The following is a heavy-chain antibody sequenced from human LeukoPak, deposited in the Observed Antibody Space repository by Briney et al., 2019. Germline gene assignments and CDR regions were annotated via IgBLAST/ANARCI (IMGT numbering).Heavy chain of an antibody. CDR2: ITPAGDT. D-gene: IGHD6-13*01. J-gene: IGHJ4*02. CDR1: GFIFSSYD. CDR3: ARDLVAAAVSDY. V-gene: IGHV3-13*01. Sequence: PGGSLRLSCAASGFIFSSYDMHWVRQATGKSLEWVSAITPAGDTYYADSVKGRFTISRDNAKNSLYLQMNSLRAEDTAVYYCARDLVAAAVSDYWGQGTLVTVSS.